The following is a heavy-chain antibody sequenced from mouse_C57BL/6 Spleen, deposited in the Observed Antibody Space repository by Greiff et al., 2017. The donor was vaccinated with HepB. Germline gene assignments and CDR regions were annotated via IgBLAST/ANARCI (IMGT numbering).Heavy chain of an antibody. V-gene: IGHV3-1*01. CDR1: GYSITSGYD. Sequence: EVQLVESGPGMVKPSQSLSLTCTVTGYSITSGYDWHWIRHFPGNKLEWMGYISYSGSTNYNPSLKSRISITHDTSKNHFFLKLNSVTTEDTATYYCARDGPFYYGSSYQGYFDVWGTGTTVTVSS. D-gene: IGHD1-1*01. J-gene: IGHJ1*03. CDR3: ARDGPFYYGSSYQGYFDV. CDR2: ISYSGST.